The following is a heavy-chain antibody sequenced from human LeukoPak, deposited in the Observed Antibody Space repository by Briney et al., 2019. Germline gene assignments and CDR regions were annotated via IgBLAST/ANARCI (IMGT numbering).Heavy chain of an antibody. CDR2: IRNKANGATA. CDR3: SRAYTTGWLGINDF. Sequence: QPGRSLRLSCTGSGFSFSDYAMTWVRQAPGKGLEWVGFIRNKANGATADYAASVKGRSTISRDDSKTTAYLQMNSLKTEDTAVYYCSRAYTTGWLGINDFWGQGALVTVSS. V-gene: IGHV3-49*04. D-gene: IGHD6-19*01. J-gene: IGHJ4*02. CDR1: GFSFSDYA.